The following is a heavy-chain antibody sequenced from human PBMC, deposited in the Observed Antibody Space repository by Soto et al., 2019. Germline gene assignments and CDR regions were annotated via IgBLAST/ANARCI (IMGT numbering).Heavy chain of an antibody. Sequence: SETLSLTCFVSGYFIGAGGYYWSWIRHHPGKGLEWIGSFYSSGSIIYNPSLRSRVSISGDMSTNKFSMSLTSVTAAETARYYCARMYSSGSGWFHPWGQGTLVTVSS. CDR2: FYSSGSI. D-gene: IGHD6-19*01. CDR3: ARMYSSGSGWFHP. V-gene: IGHV4-31*02. J-gene: IGHJ5*02. CDR1: GYFIGAGGYY.